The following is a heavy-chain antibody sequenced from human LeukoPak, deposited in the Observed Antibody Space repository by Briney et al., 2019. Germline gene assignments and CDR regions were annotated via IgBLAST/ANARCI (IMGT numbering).Heavy chain of an antibody. CDR3: ARDLYGDYFDY. CDR2: INAGNGNT. CDR1: GYTFTTYT. J-gene: IGHJ4*02. Sequence: GASVKVSCRASGYTFTTYTIHWVRQAPGQRLEWMGWINAGNGNTKYSQKFQGRVTITRDTSASTAYMELSSLTSEDTAVYYCARDLYGDYFDYWGQGTLVTVSS. V-gene: IGHV1-3*01. D-gene: IGHD3-16*01.